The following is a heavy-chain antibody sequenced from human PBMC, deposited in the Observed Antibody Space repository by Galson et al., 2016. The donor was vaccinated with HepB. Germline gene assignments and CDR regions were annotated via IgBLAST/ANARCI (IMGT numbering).Heavy chain of an antibody. CDR1: GFTFNNYW. Sequence: LRLSCAASGFTFNNYWMSWIRQAPGKGLEWIGEISHSGTTNYNPSLRCRVIMSVDTSKNQFSLRLSSVTAADTAIYYCARSHIAATGGPPLFDFWGQGALVTVSS. D-gene: IGHD6-13*01. J-gene: IGHJ4*02. V-gene: IGHV4-34*01. CDR2: ISHSGTT. CDR3: ARSHIAATGGPPLFDF.